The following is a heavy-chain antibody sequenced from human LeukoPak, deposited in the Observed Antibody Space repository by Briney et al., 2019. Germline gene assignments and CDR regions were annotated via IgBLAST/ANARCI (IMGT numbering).Heavy chain of an antibody. Sequence: GASVKVSCKASGYTFTSYYIHWVRQAPGRGLEWMGIINPSGGSTSYAQKFQGRVTMTRDMSTNTVYMELSSLRSEDTAVYYCARESSAVAAGHYWGQGTLVTVSS. J-gene: IGHJ4*02. CDR2: INPSGGST. CDR3: ARESSAVAAGHY. V-gene: IGHV1-46*01. D-gene: IGHD6-19*01. CDR1: GYTFTSYY.